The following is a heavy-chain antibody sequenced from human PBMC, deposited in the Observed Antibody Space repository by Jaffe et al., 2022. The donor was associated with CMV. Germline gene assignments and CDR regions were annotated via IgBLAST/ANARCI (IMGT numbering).Heavy chain of an antibody. Sequence: EVQLVESGGGLVKPGGSLRLSCAASGFTFSNAWMSWVRQAPGKGLEWVGRIKSKTDGGTTDYAAPVKGRFTISRDDSKNTLYLQMNSLKTEDTAVYYCTTDSSYGSGEVYIGYYYYGMDVWGQGTTVTVSS. CDR2: IKSKTDGGTT. CDR1: GFTFSNAW. CDR3: TTDSSYGSGEVYIGYYYYGMDV. J-gene: IGHJ6*02. D-gene: IGHD3-10*01. V-gene: IGHV3-15*01.